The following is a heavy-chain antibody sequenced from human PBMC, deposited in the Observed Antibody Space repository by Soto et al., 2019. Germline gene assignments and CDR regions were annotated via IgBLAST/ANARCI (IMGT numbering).Heavy chain of an antibody. J-gene: IGHJ5*02. CDR1: GGSISSYY. CDR2: IYTSGST. V-gene: IGHV4-4*07. CDR3: ARDLRCSGGSCYSVFGFDP. Sequence: SETLSLTCTVSGGSISSYYWSWIRQPAGKGLEWIGRIYTSGSTNYNPSLKSRVTMSVDTSKNQFSLKLSSVPAADTAVYYCARDLRCSGGSCYSVFGFDPWGQGTLVTVS. D-gene: IGHD2-15*01.